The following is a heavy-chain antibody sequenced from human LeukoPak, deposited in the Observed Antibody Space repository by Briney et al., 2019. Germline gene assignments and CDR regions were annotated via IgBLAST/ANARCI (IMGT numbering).Heavy chain of an antibody. CDR1: GDSVSRSDSY. J-gene: IGHJ1*01. D-gene: IGHD3-22*01. CDR2: IYYSGRT. CDR3: ARRRYYDGSGYLE. Sequence: SSETLSLTCSVSGDSVSRSDSYWDWIRQPPGKGLEWIGTIYYSGRTYYSPSLKSRVTMSVDPSNNLFSLSLRSVTAADTAVYYCARRRYYDGSGYLEWGQGTLLSVSS. V-gene: IGHV4-39*01.